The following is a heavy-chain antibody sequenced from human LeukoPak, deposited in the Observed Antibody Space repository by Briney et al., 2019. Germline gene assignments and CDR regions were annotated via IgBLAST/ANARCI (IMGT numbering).Heavy chain of an antibody. CDR2: ISSSGSTI. CDR1: GFTFSSYS. Sequence: GGSLRLSCAASGFTFSSYSMNWVRQAPGKGLEWVSYISSSGSTIYYADSVKGRFTISRDNAKNSVYLQMNSLRAEDKAVYYCARGDGYNLNYFDYWGQGTLVTVSS. CDR3: ARGDGYNLNYFDY. J-gene: IGHJ4*02. V-gene: IGHV3-48*04. D-gene: IGHD5-24*01.